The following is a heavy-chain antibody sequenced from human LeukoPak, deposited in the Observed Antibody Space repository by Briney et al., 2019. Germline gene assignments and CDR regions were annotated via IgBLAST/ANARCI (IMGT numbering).Heavy chain of an antibody. CDR1: GGSFSGYY. D-gene: IGHD3-22*01. CDR3: ARGRGGMYYYDS. Sequence: SETLSLTCAVYGGSFSGYYWSWIRQPPGKGLEWIGEINHSGSTNYNPPLKSRVTISVDTSKNQFSLKLSSVTAADTAVYYCARGRGGMYYYDSWGQGTLVTVSS. V-gene: IGHV4-34*01. CDR2: INHSGST. J-gene: IGHJ4*02.